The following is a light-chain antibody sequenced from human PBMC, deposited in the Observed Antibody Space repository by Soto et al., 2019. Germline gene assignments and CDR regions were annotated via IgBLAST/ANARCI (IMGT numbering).Light chain of an antibody. J-gene: IGKJ1*01. Sequence: DIVMTQSPLSLTVTPGEPASISCRATKSLLYSNGYNYLDWYLQRPGQPPQLLIYLGSNRAPGVPDRFSGSGSGTDFTLKISRVEAEDVGIYYCMQALEMRTFGQGTKVEIK. CDR1: KSLLYSNGYNY. CDR3: MQALEMRT. V-gene: IGKV2-28*01. CDR2: LGS.